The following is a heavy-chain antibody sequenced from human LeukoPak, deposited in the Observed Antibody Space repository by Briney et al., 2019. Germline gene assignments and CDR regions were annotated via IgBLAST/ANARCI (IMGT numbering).Heavy chain of an antibody. D-gene: IGHD1-1*01. CDR3: AREGTAGTNLNWFDP. J-gene: IGHJ5*02. Sequence: SETLSLTCTASGGSISSYYWSWIRQPPGKGLEWIGYISYSGSTNFNPSLKSRVTISVDTSKNQFSLKLSSVTAADTAVYYCAREGTAGTNLNWFDPWGQGTLVTVSS. CDR1: GGSISSYY. V-gene: IGHV4-59*01. CDR2: ISYSGST.